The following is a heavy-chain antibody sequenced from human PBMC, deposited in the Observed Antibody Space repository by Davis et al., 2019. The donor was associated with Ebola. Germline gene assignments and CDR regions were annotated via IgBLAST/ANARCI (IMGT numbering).Heavy chain of an antibody. Sequence: MPSETLSLTCTVSGGSITSHYWGWIRQPPGKELEWIGYSTAGGSTTYNPSLKSRVTISVDTSKNQFSLKLRSVTAADTAVYYCARQGWSGYSLRHWLDPWGRGTLVTVSS. D-gene: IGHD3-3*01. CDR2: STAGGST. CDR1: GGSITSHY. J-gene: IGHJ5*02. V-gene: IGHV4-4*09. CDR3: ARQGWSGYSLRHWLDP.